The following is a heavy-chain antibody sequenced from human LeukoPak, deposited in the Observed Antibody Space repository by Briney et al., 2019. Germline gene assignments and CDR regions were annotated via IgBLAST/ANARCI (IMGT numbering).Heavy chain of an antibody. D-gene: IGHD4-17*01. CDR2: IYYSGST. CDR3: ARVQKAKRGDYGAFDI. V-gene: IGHV4-39*07. J-gene: IGHJ3*02. Sequence: SEILSLTCTVSGGSISSSTYYWGWIRQPPGKGLEWIGSIYYSGSTYYNPSLKSRVTISVDTSKNQFSLKLTSVTAADTAVYYCARVQKAKRGDYGAFDIWGQGTMVTVSS. CDR1: GGSISSSTYY.